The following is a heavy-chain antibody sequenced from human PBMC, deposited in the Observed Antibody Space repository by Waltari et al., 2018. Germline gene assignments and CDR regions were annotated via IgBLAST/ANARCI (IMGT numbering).Heavy chain of an antibody. Sequence: QVQLQQWGAGLLKPSETLSLTCAVYGGSFSGYYWTWIRQPPGKGLEWIGEINHSGSTNYNPSLKNRVTISVDTSKNQFFLNLTSVTAADTAVYYCAMEPLVGATNYFDYWGQGSLVTVSS. J-gene: IGHJ4*02. CDR1: GGSFSGYY. D-gene: IGHD1-26*01. CDR3: AMEPLVGATNYFDY. V-gene: IGHV4-34*01. CDR2: INHSGST.